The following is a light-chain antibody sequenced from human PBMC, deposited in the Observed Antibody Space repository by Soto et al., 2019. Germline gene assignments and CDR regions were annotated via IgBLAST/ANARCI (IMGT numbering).Light chain of an antibody. CDR1: SGSIASNY. V-gene: IGLV6-57*01. CDR3: QSYDSSNQV. Sequence: NFMLTQPHSVSASPGKTVTISCTRSSGSIASNYVQWYQQRPGSSATTVIYEDNQRPSGVPDRFSGSIDSSSNSASLTISGLKTEDEADYYCQSYDSSNQVFGGGTKLTVL. J-gene: IGLJ2*01. CDR2: EDN.